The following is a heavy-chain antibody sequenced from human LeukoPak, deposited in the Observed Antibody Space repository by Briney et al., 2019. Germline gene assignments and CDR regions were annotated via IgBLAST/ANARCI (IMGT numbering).Heavy chain of an antibody. CDR2: INADDGNT. D-gene: IGHD2-21*02. CDR1: GFTLDEYP. J-gene: IGHJ6*02. CDR3: VNECGGDCYAPYHGMNL. Sequence: GGSLRLSCAASGFTLDEYPIHWVRQAPGKGLEWVCLINADDGNTYYADSVKGRVTIARDNSKNSVHLELNNLRTDDTALYYCVNECGGDCYAPYHGMNLWGEGPRVSVSS. V-gene: IGHV3-43*02.